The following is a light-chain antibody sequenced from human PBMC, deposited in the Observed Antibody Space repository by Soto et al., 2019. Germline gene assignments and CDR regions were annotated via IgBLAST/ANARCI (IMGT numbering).Light chain of an antibody. CDR3: SSYTISSTLV. CDR1: SSDVGGYNY. CDR2: DVS. V-gene: IGLV2-14*03. J-gene: IGLJ2*01. Sequence: QSALTQPASVSGSPGQSITISCTGTSSDVGGYNYVSWYQHHPGKAPKVMIYDVSNRPSGVSNRFSGSKSGNTASLTISGLQAEDDADDSCSSYTISSTLVFGGGTEVTVL.